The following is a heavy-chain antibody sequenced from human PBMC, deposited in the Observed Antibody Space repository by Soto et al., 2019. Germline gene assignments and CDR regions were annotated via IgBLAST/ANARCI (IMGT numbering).Heavy chain of an antibody. CDR3: TTDFYGSGSYYDRAFDY. J-gene: IGHJ4*02. Sequence: EVQLVESGGGLVKPGGSLRLSCAASGFTFSNAWMNWVRQAPGKGLEWVGRIKSKTDGGTTDYAAPVKGRFTISRDDSKNTQYLQMNSLKTEDTAVYYCTTDFYGSGSYYDRAFDYWGQGTLVTVSS. D-gene: IGHD3-10*01. CDR1: GFTFSNAW. CDR2: IKSKTDGGTT. V-gene: IGHV3-15*07.